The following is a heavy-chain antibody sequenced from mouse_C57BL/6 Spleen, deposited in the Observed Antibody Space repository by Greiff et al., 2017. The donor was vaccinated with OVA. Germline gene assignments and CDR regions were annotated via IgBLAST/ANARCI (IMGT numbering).Heavy chain of an antibody. Sequence: EVHLVESEGGLVQPGSSMKLSCTASGFTFSDYYMAWVRQVPEKGLEWVANINYDGSSTYYLASLKSRFIISRDNAKNILYLQMSSLKSEDTATYYCARGYSNYGYFDVWGTGTTVTVSS. CDR2: INYDGSST. CDR3: ARGYSNYGYFDV. D-gene: IGHD2-5*01. CDR1: GFTFSDYY. V-gene: IGHV5-16*01. J-gene: IGHJ1*03.